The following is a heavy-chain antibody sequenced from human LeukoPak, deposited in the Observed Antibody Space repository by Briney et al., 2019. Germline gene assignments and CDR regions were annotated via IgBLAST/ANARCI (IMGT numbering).Heavy chain of an antibody. V-gene: IGHV1-24*01. D-gene: IGHD1-26*01. CDR1: AYTLTELS. Sequence: ASVKVSCKVSAYTLTELSMHWVRQAPGKGLEWMGGFDPEDGETIYAQKFQDRVTMTEDTFTDTAYMELSSLRSEDAAVYYCATTLGSYWYFDLWGRGTLVTVSS. J-gene: IGHJ2*01. CDR2: FDPEDGET. CDR3: ATTLGSYWYFDL.